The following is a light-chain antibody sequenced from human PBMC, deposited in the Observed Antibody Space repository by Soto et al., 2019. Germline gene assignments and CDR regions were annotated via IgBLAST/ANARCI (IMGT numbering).Light chain of an antibody. V-gene: IGKV1-39*01. CDR1: QSISSY. Sequence: DIQMTQSPSSLSASVGDRVTITCRASQSISSYLNWYQQKPGKAPKLLIYAASSLQSGVPSRFSGSGSGTDFPLTISSLQPEDFATYYCQQSYSTVWTFGQGTKVEIK. CDR2: AAS. CDR3: QQSYSTVWT. J-gene: IGKJ1*01.